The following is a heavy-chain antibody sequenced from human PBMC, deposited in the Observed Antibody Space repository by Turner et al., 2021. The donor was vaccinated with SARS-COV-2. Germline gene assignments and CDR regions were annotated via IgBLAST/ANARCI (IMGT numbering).Heavy chain of an antibody. D-gene: IGHD3-22*01. J-gene: IGHJ2*01. CDR1: GFTFSSYE. CDR3: ERDQYYDSSGYYFWRASYFDL. V-gene: IGHV3-48*03. CDR2: ISSSGSTI. Sequence: EVQLLESGGGLVQPGGSLRLSFAASGFTFSSYEINWVRQAPGKGLAWVSSISSSGSTIYYSDSVKVRFTISRDNAKNSLYLQMNSLRAEDTAVYYGERDQYYDSSGYYFWRASYFDLWGRGTRVTVSS.